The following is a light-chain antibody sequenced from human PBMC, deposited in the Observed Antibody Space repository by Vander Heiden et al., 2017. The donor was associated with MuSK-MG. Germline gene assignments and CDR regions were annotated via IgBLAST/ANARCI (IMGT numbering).Light chain of an antibody. Sequence: DIQLTQSPSFLSASVGDRVTITCRASQGISSYLAWYKQKPGKAPKLLIYAASTLQSGVPSRFSGSGYGTEFTLTISSRQPEDFAPYYCQQHNSFPPYTFGQGTKLEIK. V-gene: IGKV1-9*01. J-gene: IGKJ2*01. CDR3: QQHNSFPPYT. CDR2: AAS. CDR1: QGISSY.